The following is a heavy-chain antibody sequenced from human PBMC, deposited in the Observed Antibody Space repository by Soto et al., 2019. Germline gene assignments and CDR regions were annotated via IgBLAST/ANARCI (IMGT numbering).Heavy chain of an antibody. CDR2: IVPIVGTP. CDR1: GGTFSSYA. CDR3: VRVVAIPGYPAH. J-gene: IGHJ4*02. D-gene: IGHD5-12*01. V-gene: IGHV1-69*12. Sequence: QVQLVQSGAEVRQPASSVKVSCKTSGGTFSSYAISWVRQAPGQGLEWMGGIVPIVGTPTYAQKFQGRVTITADDTTSTAYMQLSRLSSDDTAVYYSVRVVAIPGYPAHWGQGTLVTVSS.